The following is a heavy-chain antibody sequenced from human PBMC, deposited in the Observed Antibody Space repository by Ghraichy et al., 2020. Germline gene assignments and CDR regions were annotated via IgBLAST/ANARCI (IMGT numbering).Heavy chain of an antibody. CDR3: ARKYDGSGTSVFDL. J-gene: IGHJ2*01. CDR2: IYPGGSA. CDR1: GGSISSNY. V-gene: IGHV4-4*09. Sequence: SQTLSLTCTVSGGSISSNYWSWIRQPPGKGLEWIGYIYPGGSANYNPSLMSRVTISVDTSKNQFSLRLRSVTAADTAVYYCARKYDGSGTSVFDLWGRGTLVTVSS. D-gene: IGHD3-22*01.